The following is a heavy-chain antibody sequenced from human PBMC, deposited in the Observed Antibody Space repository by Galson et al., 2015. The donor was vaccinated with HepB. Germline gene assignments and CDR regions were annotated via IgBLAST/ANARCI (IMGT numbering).Heavy chain of an antibody. J-gene: IGHJ4*02. V-gene: IGHV3-7*03. CDR3: ARDDY. CDR1: GFTFSNYW. CDR2: IKQDGNEK. Sequence: SLRLSCAASGFTFSNYWMNWARQAPGEGLEWVANIKQDGNEKYYVDSVKGRFTISRDDAKNLLYLQMNSLRAEDTAVYYCARDDYWGQGTLVTVSS.